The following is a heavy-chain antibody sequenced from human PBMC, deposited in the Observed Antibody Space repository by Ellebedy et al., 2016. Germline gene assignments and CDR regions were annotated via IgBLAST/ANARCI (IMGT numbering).Heavy chain of an antibody. CDR3: YYGHYSGF. D-gene: IGHD4-17*01. V-gene: IGHV3-23*01. J-gene: IGHJ4*02. CDR1: GFAFRNFF. CDR2: ISGGGDIT. Sequence: GGSLRLXCVASGFAFRNFFMTWVRQAPGGGLEWVSTISGGGDITVSADSVKGRFTISRDNSRYTLYLQMDSLTAADTAVYYCYYGHYSGFWGQGTLVTVSS.